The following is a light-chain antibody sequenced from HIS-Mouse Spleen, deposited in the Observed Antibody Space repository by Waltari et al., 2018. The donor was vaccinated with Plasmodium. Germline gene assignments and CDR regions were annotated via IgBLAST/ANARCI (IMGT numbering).Light chain of an antibody. CDR1: ALPKNY. V-gene: IGLV3-10*01. CDR2: EDS. J-gene: IGLJ3*02. Sequence: SYELTQPPSVSVSPGQTARITCPGDALPKNYAYWYQQKSGQPPVLVIYEDSKRPSGIPERFSGASSGTMATLTISGAQVEDEADYYCYSTDSSGNHRVFGGGTKLTVL. CDR3: YSTDSSGNHRV.